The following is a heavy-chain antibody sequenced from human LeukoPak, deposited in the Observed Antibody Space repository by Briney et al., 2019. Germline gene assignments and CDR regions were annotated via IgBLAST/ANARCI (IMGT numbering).Heavy chain of an antibody. CDR3: ARAQPSAEGYYMDV. CDR1: GYTFTNYD. V-gene: IGHV1-8*03. CDR2: MNPNSGDT. Sequence: ASVKASCKASGYTFTNYDINWVRQATGQGLEWMGWMNPNSGDTGYAQKFLGRVTITRDTSISTAYMELNNLRSEDTAVYYCARAQPSAEGYYMDVWGKGTTVTVSS. J-gene: IGHJ6*03.